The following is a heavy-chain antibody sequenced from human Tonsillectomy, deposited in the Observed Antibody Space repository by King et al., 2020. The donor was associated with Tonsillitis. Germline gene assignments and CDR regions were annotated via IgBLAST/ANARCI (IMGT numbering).Heavy chain of an antibody. CDR1: GFTFSSYG. CDR3: ARDRGEMATLDY. D-gene: IGHD5-24*01. Sequence: VQLVESGGGVVQPGRSLRLSCAASGFTFSSYGMHWVRQAPGKGLEWVAVIWYDGSNKYYADSVKGRFTISRDNSKNTLYLQMNSLRAEDTAVYYCARDRGEMATLDYWGERTLGSASS. CDR2: IWYDGSNK. J-gene: IGHJ4*02. V-gene: IGHV3-33*01.